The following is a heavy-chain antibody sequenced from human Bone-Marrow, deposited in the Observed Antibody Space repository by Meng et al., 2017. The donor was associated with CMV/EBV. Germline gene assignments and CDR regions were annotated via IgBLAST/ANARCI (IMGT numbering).Heavy chain of an antibody. V-gene: IGHV4-61*08. CDR3: ARDNLLSCGTRFCFDY. D-gene: IGHD3-16*02. CDR2: IYYAGTT. CDR1: GGSVTITGNY. Sequence: HGQLAESGPGLVMPAETLSLSCTVSGGSVTITGNYWSWLRQCPGKGLVWIGYIYYAGTTNDDPSLNSLVTITVDTSKNQFSLKLSFVTPADTVFYCGARDNLLSCGTRFCFDYWGQGALVTVSS. J-gene: IGHJ4*02.